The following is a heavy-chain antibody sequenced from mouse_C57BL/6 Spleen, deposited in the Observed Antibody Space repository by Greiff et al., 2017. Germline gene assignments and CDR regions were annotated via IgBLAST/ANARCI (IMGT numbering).Heavy chain of an antibody. Sequence: VQLQQPGAELVMPGASVKLSCKASGYTFTSYWMHWVKQRPGQGLEWIGEIDPSDSYTNYNQKFKGKSTLTVDKSSSTAYMQLSSLTSEDSAVYYCARPANYYGSSPYYLDYWGQGTTLTVSS. CDR1: GYTFTSYW. CDR3: ARPANYYGSSPYYLDY. CDR2: IDPSDSYT. V-gene: IGHV1-69*01. J-gene: IGHJ2*01. D-gene: IGHD1-1*01.